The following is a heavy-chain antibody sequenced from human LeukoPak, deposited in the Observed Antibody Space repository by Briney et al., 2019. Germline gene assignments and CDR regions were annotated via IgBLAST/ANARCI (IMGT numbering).Heavy chain of an antibody. CDR2: INWNGGST. J-gene: IGHJ4*02. V-gene: IGHV3-20*04. CDR1: GFIFDDCG. D-gene: IGHD1-1*01. CDR3: ARSSHNNYWYFDY. Sequence: GSLRLSCAASGFIFDDCGMSWVRQPPGKGLEWVSGINWNGGSTGYADSVKGRFTISRDNAKNSLYLQMNSLRAEDTALYYCARSSHNNYWYFDYWGQGTLVTVSS.